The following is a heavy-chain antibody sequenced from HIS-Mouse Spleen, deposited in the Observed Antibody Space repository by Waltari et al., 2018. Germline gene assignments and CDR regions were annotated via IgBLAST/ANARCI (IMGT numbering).Heavy chain of an antibody. CDR2: IDSGGST. CDR1: GFTVSSNY. D-gene: IGHD3-10*01. Sequence: EVQLVETGGGLIQPGGSLRLSCAASGFTVSSNYMSWVRQAPGKGMEGVSVIDSGGSTYYAESGKGGFTISRDNSKKTLYLQMNSLRAEDTAVYYCARHYYYGSGSYYFDYWGQGTLVTVSS. V-gene: IGHV3-53*02. J-gene: IGHJ4*02. CDR3: ARHYYYGSGSYYFDY.